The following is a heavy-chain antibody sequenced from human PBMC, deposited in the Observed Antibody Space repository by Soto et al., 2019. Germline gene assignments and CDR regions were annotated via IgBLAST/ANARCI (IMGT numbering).Heavy chain of an antibody. J-gene: IGHJ6*02. V-gene: IGHV4-30-2*01. CDR1: GGSVSSGSYY. CDR3: AREMTIFGVAPGGGVDV. CDR2: IYQSGRT. D-gene: IGHD3-3*01. Sequence: TLSLTCTVSGGSVSSGSYYWSCIRQPPGKGLEWIGSIYQSGRTYYIPSLKSRVTMSLEKSKNQFSLKINSVVAADTAIYYCAREMTIFGVAPGGGVDVWGQGTTVTVSS.